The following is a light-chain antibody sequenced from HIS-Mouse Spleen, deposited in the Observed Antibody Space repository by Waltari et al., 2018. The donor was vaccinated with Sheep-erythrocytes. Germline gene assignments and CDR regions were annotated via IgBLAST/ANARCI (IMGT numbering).Light chain of an antibody. Sequence: QSALTQPPSVSGSPGQSVTISCTGTSSDVGSYNRVSWYQQPPGTAPKLMIYEVSNRPSGLPDRFSGSKSGNTASLTISGLQAEDEADYYCSLYTSSSTLVFGGGTKLTVL. CDR1: SSDVGSYNR. CDR2: EVS. CDR3: SLYTSSSTLV. V-gene: IGLV2-18*01. J-gene: IGLJ2*01.